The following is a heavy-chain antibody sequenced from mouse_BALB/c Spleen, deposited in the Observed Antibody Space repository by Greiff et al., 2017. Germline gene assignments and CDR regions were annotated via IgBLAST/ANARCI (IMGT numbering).Heavy chain of an antibody. V-gene: IGHV1-61*01. D-gene: IGHD3-3*01. J-gene: IGHJ4*01. CDR1: GFTFTSYW. Sequence: QVQLQQPGAELVRPGASVKLSCKASGFTFTSYWMNWVKQRPGQGLEWMGMIDPSDSGNHYNQSLKDKDTLTVDKSSSTVYMQLNSLTSEDSAVYYCARNADSYYYYAMDYWGQGTSVTVSS. CDR3: ARNADSYYYYAMDY. CDR2: IDPSDSGN.